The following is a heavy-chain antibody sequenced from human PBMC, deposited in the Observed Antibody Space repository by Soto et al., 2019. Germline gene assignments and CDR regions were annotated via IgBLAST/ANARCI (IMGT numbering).Heavy chain of an antibody. Sequence: SVKVSCKASGGTFSSYAISWVRQAPGQGLEWMGRIIPVLGIANYAQKFQGRVTITADKSTSTAYMELSSLRSEDTAVYYCARGDYGDFYFDYWGQGTLDTVSS. CDR2: IIPVLGIA. CDR3: ARGDYGDFYFDY. J-gene: IGHJ4*02. D-gene: IGHD4-17*01. V-gene: IGHV1-69*04. CDR1: GGTFSSYA.